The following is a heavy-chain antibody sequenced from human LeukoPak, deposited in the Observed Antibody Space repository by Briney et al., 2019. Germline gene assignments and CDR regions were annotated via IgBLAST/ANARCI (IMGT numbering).Heavy chain of an antibody. CDR2: ISGSGGST. Sequence: GSLRLSCAASGFTFSSYAMSWVRQAPGKGLEWVSAISGSGGSTYYADSVKGRFTISRDNSKNTLYLQMSSLRVEDTAFYYCAKGKVNHDGAFDVWGQGTMVTVSS. CDR1: GFTFSSYA. D-gene: IGHD1-14*01. CDR3: AKGKVNHDGAFDV. V-gene: IGHV3-23*01. J-gene: IGHJ3*01.